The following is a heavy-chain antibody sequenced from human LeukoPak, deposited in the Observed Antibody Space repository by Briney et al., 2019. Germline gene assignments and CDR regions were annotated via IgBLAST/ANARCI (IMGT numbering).Heavy chain of an antibody. J-gene: IGHJ4*02. CDR2: IYYSGST. CDR1: GGSISSYY. V-gene: IGHV4-59*01. D-gene: IGHD1-26*01. Sequence: PSETLSLTCTVSGGSISSYYWTWIRQPPGKGLEWIGYIYYSGSTNYNPSLKSRVTISVDTSKSQFSLKLSSVTAADTAVYYCARVVGATYYFDSWGQGTLVTVSS. CDR3: ARVVGATYYFDS.